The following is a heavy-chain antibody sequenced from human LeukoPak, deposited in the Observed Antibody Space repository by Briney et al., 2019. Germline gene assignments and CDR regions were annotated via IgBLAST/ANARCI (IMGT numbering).Heavy chain of an antibody. V-gene: IGHV4-34*01. CDR1: GGSFSGYY. Sequence: PSETRSLTCAVYGGSFSGYYWSWIRQPPGKGLEWIGEINHSGSTNYNPSLKSRVTISVDTSKNQFSLKLSSVTAADTAVYYCARGGRCSSTSCYRGGYYYYMDVWGKGTTVTVSS. D-gene: IGHD2-2*02. J-gene: IGHJ6*03. CDR3: ARGGRCSSTSCYRGGYYYYMDV. CDR2: INHSGST.